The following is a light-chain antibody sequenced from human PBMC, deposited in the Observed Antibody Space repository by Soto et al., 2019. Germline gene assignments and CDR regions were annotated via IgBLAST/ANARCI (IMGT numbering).Light chain of an antibody. CDR2: GAS. J-gene: IGKJ1*01. V-gene: IGKV3-15*01. Sequence: EIVMTQSPATLSVSPGERATLSCRASQSVSSNLAWYQQKPGQAPRLLMYGASTRATGIPDRFSGSGSGTEFTPTISSLQSEDFSVYYCQQHNNWPPWTFGQGTKVQTK. CDR3: QQHNNWPPWT. CDR1: QSVSSN.